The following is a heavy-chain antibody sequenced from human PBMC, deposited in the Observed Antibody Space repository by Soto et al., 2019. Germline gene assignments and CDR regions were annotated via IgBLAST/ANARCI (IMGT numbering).Heavy chain of an antibody. CDR1: GFTFSSYA. CDR2: ISYDGSNK. J-gene: IGHJ6*03. V-gene: IGHV3-30*18. CDR3: AKSPSNWKKRYMDV. Sequence: QVQLVESGGGVVQPGRSLRLSCAASGFTFSSYAMHWVRQAPGKGLEWVAIISYDGSNKYYADSVKGRFTISRDNSKNTLYLQMNSLRAEDTAVYCCAKSPSNWKKRYMDVWGKGTTVTVSS. D-gene: IGHD1-20*01.